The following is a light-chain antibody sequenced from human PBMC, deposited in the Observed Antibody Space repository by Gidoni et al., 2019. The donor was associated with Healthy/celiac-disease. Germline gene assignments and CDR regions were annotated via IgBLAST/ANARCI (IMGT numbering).Light chain of an antibody. V-gene: IGKV3-20*01. CDR3: QQYGSSWT. CDR2: GAS. CDR1: QSVSSSY. Sequence: EIVLTQSPGTLSLSPGERATLSCRASQSVSSSYLAWYHQKPGQAPRPLIYGASSRANGIPDRFSGSGSGTDITLTISRLEPEDFAVYYCQQYGSSWTFGQGTKVEIK. J-gene: IGKJ1*01.